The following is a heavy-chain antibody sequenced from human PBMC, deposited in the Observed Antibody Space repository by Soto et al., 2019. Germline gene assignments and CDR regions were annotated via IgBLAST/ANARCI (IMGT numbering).Heavy chain of an antibody. D-gene: IGHD6-25*01. J-gene: IGHJ4*02. CDR2: IYYSGST. V-gene: IGHV4-39*01. CDR3: ATLPATTILTDY. Sequence: QLQLQESGPGLVKPSETLSLTCTVSGGSISSSSYYWGWIRQPPGKGLEWIGSIYYSGSTYYNPSLKRRVTISADTSKTQSSLRLSSVTAADTAAYCCATLPATTILTDYWGRGTLVTVSS. CDR1: GGSISSSSYY.